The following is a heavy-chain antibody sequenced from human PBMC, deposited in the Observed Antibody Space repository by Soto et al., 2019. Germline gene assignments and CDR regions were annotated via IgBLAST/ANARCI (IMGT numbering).Heavy chain of an antibody. Sequence: QVRLQESGPGLVKSSQTLSLTCSVSGGAINSGYYYWGWVRQPPGRGLEWIGYMYSSGSTYSNPSRNSTASLSVGSSQNHFSLKLTSLTAAATDVYFFVRGTDCATVAACHRYLDTWGQGNPVTASS. D-gene: IGHD3-9*01. CDR2: MYSSGST. CDR3: VRGTDCATVAACHRYLDT. J-gene: IGHJ5*02. CDR1: GGAINSGYYY. V-gene: IGHV4-30-4*01.